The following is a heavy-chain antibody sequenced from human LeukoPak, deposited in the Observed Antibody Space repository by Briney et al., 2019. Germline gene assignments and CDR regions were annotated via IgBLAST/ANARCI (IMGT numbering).Heavy chain of an antibody. Sequence: ASVKVSCKASGGTFSSYAISWVRQAPGQGLEWMGWISAYNGNTNYAQKLQGRVTMTTDTSTSTAYMELRSLRSDDTAVYYCARAPNIAAAGELDYWGQGTLVTVSS. CDR3: ARAPNIAAAGELDY. D-gene: IGHD6-13*01. V-gene: IGHV1-18*01. J-gene: IGHJ4*02. CDR2: ISAYNGNT. CDR1: GGTFSSYA.